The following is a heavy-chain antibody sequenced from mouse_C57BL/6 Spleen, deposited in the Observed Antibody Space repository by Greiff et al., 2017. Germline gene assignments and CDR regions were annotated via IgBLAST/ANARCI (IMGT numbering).Heavy chain of an antibody. Sequence: EVKLMESGGGLVKPGGSLKLSCAASGFTFSDYGMHWVRQAPEKGLEWVAYISSGSSTIYYADTVKGRFTISRDNAKSTLFLQMTSLRSEDTAMYYCARLYYYGSSRYAMDYWGQGTSVTVSS. CDR1: GFTFSDYG. CDR2: ISSGSSTI. J-gene: IGHJ4*01. CDR3: ARLYYYGSSRYAMDY. V-gene: IGHV5-17*01. D-gene: IGHD1-1*01.